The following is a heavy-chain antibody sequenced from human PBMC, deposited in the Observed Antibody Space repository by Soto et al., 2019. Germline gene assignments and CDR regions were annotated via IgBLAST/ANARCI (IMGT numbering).Heavy chain of an antibody. CDR2: IYYSGST. CDR3: ARASPGYDFWSGYYPPYYFDY. CDR1: GGSVSSGSYY. Sequence: NPSETLSLTCTVSGGSVSSGSYYWSWIRQPPRKGLEWIGYIYYSGSTNYNPSLKSRVTISVDTSKNQFSLKLSSVTAADTAVYYCARASPGYDFWSGYYPPYYFDYWGQGTLVTVSS. D-gene: IGHD3-3*01. V-gene: IGHV4-61*01. J-gene: IGHJ4*02.